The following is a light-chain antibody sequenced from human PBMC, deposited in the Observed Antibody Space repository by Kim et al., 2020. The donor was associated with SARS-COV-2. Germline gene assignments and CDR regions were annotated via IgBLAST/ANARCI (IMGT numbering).Light chain of an antibody. J-gene: IGLJ1*01. CDR3: NSRDSSRNHYV. V-gene: IGLV3-19*01. CDR1: RLRSYS. CDR2: GNN. Sequence: SPHTVSIPCPGARLRSYSASSYQHKPAQAPVLVIYGNNNRPSALPDRFSCSSSGNTASLTINAAPAEDEADYYCNSRDSSRNHYVFGTGTQLTVL.